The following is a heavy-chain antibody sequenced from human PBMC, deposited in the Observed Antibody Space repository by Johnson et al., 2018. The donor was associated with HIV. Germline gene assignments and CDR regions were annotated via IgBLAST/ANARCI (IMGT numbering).Heavy chain of an antibody. D-gene: IGHD3-22*01. J-gene: IGHJ3*02. CDR2: ISYDGSNK. CDR3: ARDKAVNDLIVVGNTAFDI. V-gene: IGHV3-30-3*01. Sequence: QVQLVESGGGLVKPGGSLRLSCAASGFTFSDYYMSWIRQAPGKGLEWVAVISYDGSNKYYADSVKGRFTISRDKSKNTLYLQMNSLRAEDTAVYYCARDKAVNDLIVVGNTAFDIWGQGTMVTVSS. CDR1: GFTFSDYY.